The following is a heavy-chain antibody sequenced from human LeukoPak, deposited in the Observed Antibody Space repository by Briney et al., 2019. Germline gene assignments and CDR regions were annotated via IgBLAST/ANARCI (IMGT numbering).Heavy chain of an antibody. CDR1: EFTFSSYW. CDR3: ARDGGWYRDY. Sequence: GGSLRLSCAASEFTFSSYWMSWVRQAPGKGLEWVANIKQDGSERNYVDSVKGRFTISRDNAKNSLYLQMNSLRAEDTAVYYCARDGGWYRDYWGQGTLVTVSS. D-gene: IGHD6-19*01. V-gene: IGHV3-7*01. J-gene: IGHJ4*02. CDR2: IKQDGSER.